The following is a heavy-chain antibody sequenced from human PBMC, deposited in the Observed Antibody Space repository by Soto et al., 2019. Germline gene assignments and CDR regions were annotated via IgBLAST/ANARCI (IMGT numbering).Heavy chain of an antibody. CDR3: ARGIPTNYGSGSKFFQI. CDR1: GGSISSGGYS. J-gene: IGHJ3*02. Sequence: PSETLSLTCAVSGGSISSGGYSWSWIRQPPGKGLEWIGYIYHSGSTYYNPSLKSRVTISVDRSKNQFSLKLSSVTAADTAVYYCARGIPTNYGSGSKFFQIWGQGTKVTVSS. V-gene: IGHV4-30-2*01. D-gene: IGHD3-10*01. CDR2: IYHSGST.